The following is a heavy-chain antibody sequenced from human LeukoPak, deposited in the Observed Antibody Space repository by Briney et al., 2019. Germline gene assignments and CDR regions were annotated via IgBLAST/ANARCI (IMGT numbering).Heavy chain of an antibody. Sequence: PGGSLRLSCAASGLTFSSYGMSWGRQAPGKGLEWVSAISGSGGSTYYADSVKGRFTISRDNSKNTLYLQMNSLRAEDTAVYYCARFNSERGYQLLYYYYMVVWGKGTTVTISS. D-gene: IGHD2-2*01. CDR1: GLTFSSYG. CDR2: ISGSGGST. CDR3: ARFNSERGYQLLYYYYMVV. V-gene: IGHV3-23*01. J-gene: IGHJ6*03.